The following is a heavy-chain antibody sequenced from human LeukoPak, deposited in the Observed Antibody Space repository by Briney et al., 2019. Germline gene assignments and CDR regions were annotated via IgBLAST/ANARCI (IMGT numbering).Heavy chain of an antibody. CDR2: IYYSEHP. Sequence: PSETLSLTCTVSGDSISSRSYYWGWIRQPPGKGLEWIGSIYYSEHPNDNPSLKSRVTISMDMSKNQFSLKLRSVTATNTAVYYCATTTSWGQGTLVTVSS. CDR1: GDSISSRSYY. V-gene: IGHV4-39*01. CDR3: ATTTS. J-gene: IGHJ4*02. D-gene: IGHD4-11*01.